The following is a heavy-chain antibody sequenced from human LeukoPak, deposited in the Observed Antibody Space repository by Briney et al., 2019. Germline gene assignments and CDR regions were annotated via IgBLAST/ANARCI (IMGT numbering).Heavy chain of an antibody. CDR2: INHSGST. D-gene: IGHD3-16*02. CDR1: GGSFSGYY. CDR3: ARRRLEILWGSYRYPPYYFDY. Sequence: SETLSLTCAVYGGSFSGYYWSWIRQPPGKGLEWIGEINHSGSTNYNPSLKSRVTISVDTSKNQFSLKLSSVTAADTAVYYCARRRLEILWGSYRYPPYYFDYSCQGTLVTVSS. V-gene: IGHV4-34*01. J-gene: IGHJ4*02.